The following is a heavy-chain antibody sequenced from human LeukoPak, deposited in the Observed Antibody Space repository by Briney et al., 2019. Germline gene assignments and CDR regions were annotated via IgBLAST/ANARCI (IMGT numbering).Heavy chain of an antibody. Sequence: GGSQRLSCAASGFTFSGYEMNWVRQAPGKGLEWVSYISSSAGTMYYADSVKGRFTISRDNAKNSLYLQMNSLRAEDTAAYYCARGAPSGILSSPFDYWGQGTLVTVSS. D-gene: IGHD3-9*01. V-gene: IGHV3-48*03. CDR3: ARGAPSGILSSPFDY. J-gene: IGHJ4*02. CDR2: ISSSAGTM. CDR1: GFTFSGYE.